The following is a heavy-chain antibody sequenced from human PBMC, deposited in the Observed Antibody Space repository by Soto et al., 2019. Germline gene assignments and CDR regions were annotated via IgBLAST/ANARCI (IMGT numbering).Heavy chain of an antibody. Sequence: GASVKVSCKASGYTFTSYGVSWVRQAPGQGLEWMGWISAYNGNTNYAQKLQGRVTMTTDTSTSTAYMELRSLRSDDTAVYYCARVIRYFDWPPELGFDPWGQGTLVTVSS. CDR2: ISAYNGNT. J-gene: IGHJ5*02. CDR3: ARVIRYFDWPPELGFDP. D-gene: IGHD3-9*01. V-gene: IGHV1-18*01. CDR1: GYTFTSYG.